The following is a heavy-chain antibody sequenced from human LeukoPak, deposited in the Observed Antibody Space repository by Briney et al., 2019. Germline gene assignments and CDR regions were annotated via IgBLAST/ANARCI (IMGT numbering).Heavy chain of an antibody. CDR2: IDPSDSYT. CDR1: GYSFTSYW. V-gene: IGHV5-10-1*01. J-gene: IGHJ6*02. D-gene: IGHD3-10*01. Sequence: GESLRISCKGSGYSFTSYWISWVRQMPGKGLEWMGRIDPSDSYTNYSPSFQGHVTISADKSISTAYLQWSSLKASDTAMYYCARSYYGSRSLDYYYYGMDVWGQGTTVTVSS. CDR3: ARSYYGSRSLDYYYYGMDV.